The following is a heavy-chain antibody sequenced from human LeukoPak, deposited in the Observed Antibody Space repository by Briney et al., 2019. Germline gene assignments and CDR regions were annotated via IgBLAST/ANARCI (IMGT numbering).Heavy chain of an antibody. CDR3: AKDSGAGILIVPAALDY. CDR1: GFTFSSYG. V-gene: IGHV3-23*01. J-gene: IGHJ4*02. D-gene: IGHD2-2*01. CDR2: ISGSGGST. Sequence: GGSLRLSCAASGFTFSSYGMHWVRQAPGKGLEWVSAISGSGGSTYYADSVKGRFTISRDNSKNTLYLQMNSLRAEDTAVYYCAKDSGAGILIVPAALDYWGQGTLVTVSS.